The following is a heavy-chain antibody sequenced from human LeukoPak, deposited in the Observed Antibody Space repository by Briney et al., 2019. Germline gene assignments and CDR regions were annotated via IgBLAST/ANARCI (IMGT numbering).Heavy chain of an antibody. CDR1: GHTFTTYY. V-gene: IGHV1-46*01. Sequence: ASVKVSCKASGHTFTTYYTHWVRQAPGQGLEWMGIINPSGGSKNYAQKFQGRLTMTRDTSTSTVYMNLSSLRSEDTAVYYCARDATDDSFDIWGQGTMVTVSS. CDR2: INPSGGSK. J-gene: IGHJ3*02. CDR3: ARDATDDSFDI.